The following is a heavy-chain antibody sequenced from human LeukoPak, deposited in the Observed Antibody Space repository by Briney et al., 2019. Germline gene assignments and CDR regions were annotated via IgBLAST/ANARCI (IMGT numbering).Heavy chain of an antibody. J-gene: IGHJ5*02. Sequence: ASVKVSCKTSGYSFTDYYMHWVRQAPGQGLEWMGWINPNSGGTSAAQKFQGRVTMTRDTSVTTVYMEVSWLTSDDTAIYYCARADRLHGGPYLIGPWGQGTLVTVSS. CDR2: INPNSGGT. V-gene: IGHV1-2*02. CDR3: ARADRLHGGPYLIGP. D-gene: IGHD2-21*01. CDR1: GYSFTDYY.